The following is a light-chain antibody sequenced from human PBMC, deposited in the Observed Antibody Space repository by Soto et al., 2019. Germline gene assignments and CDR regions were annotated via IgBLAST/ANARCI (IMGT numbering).Light chain of an antibody. CDR3: QQYNSYPWT. Sequence: IVMAQCHSRLSISVGAGLISTNRASQSISSWLAWYQQKPGKAPKLLIYKASSLESGVPSRFSGSGSGTEFTLTISSLQPDDFATYYCQQYNSYPWTFGQGTKVDI. CDR1: QSISSW. V-gene: IGKV1-5*03. CDR2: KAS. J-gene: IGKJ1*01.